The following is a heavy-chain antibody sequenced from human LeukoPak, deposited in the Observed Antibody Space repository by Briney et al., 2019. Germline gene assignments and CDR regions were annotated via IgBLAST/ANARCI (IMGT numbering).Heavy chain of an antibody. CDR3: AKVSGPYCSSTSCYLDS. Sequence: SGGSLRLSCATSGFTFSSYAMSWVRQAPGKGLEWVSAISGSGGSTYYADSVKGRFTISRDNSKNTLYLQMNSLRAEDTAVYYCAKVSGPYCSSTSCYLDSWGQGTLVTVSS. D-gene: IGHD2-2*01. CDR1: GFTFSSYA. CDR2: ISGSGGST. J-gene: IGHJ4*02. V-gene: IGHV3-23*01.